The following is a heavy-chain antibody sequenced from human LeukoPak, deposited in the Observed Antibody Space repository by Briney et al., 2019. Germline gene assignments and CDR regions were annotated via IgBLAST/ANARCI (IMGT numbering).Heavy chain of an antibody. Sequence: GGSLRLSCAASGFTFSSYSMNWARQAPGKGLEWVSSISSSGGYIYYADSVKGRLTVSRDNAKNSLFLQMNSLKAEDTAVYYCARGGYFDYWGQGTLVTVSS. CDR1: GFTFSSYS. J-gene: IGHJ4*02. CDR2: ISSSGGYI. CDR3: ARGGYFDY. V-gene: IGHV3-21*01.